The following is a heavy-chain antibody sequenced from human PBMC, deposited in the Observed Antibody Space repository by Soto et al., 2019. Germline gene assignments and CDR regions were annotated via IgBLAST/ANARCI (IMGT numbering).Heavy chain of an antibody. CDR2: IYYSGST. Sequence: QVQLQESGPGLVKPSETLSLTCTVSGGSISSYYWSWIRQPPGKGLEWIGYIYYSGSTNYNPSLKSRVTISVDTSKNQFSLKLSSVTAADTAVYYCARSLYGSGSYYVDNWFDPCGQGTLVTVSS. CDR1: GGSISSYY. CDR3: ARSLYGSGSYYVDNWFDP. D-gene: IGHD3-10*01. J-gene: IGHJ5*02. V-gene: IGHV4-59*01.